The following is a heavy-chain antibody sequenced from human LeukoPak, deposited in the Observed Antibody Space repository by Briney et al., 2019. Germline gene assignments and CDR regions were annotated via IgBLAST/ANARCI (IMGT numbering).Heavy chain of an antibody. J-gene: IGHJ1*01. D-gene: IGHD2-21*02. V-gene: IGHV1-46*01. CDR1: GYTFTRHY. CDR3: SRGAGAVGDL. CDR2: INPSSGGT. Sequence: GASVKVSCKASGYTFTRHYMNWVRQAPGQGLEWMGKINPSSGGTGYAQKFQGRVTMTRHTSISTVYMELSSLTSEDTAVYYCSRGAGAVGDLWGQGTLVTVSS.